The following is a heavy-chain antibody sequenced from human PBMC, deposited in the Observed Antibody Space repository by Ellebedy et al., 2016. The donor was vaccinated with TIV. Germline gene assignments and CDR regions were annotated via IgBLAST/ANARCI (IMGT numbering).Heavy chain of an antibody. Sequence: GESLKIPCAASGFPLSSYWMHWVRQAPGKGLEWVAVISYDGRDKYYADSVKGRFTISRDNSKKTLYLQMNSLRAEDTAVYYCAKGRGGGSDTSAPRYYFDYWGLGTLVTVSS. J-gene: IGHJ4*02. D-gene: IGHD3-22*01. CDR3: AKGRGGGSDTSAPRYYFDY. CDR2: ISYDGRDK. V-gene: IGHV3-30*18. CDR1: GFPLSSYW.